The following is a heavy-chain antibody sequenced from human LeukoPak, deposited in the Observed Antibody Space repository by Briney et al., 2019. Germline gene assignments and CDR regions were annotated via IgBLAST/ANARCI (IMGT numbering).Heavy chain of an antibody. CDR1: GFTFSSYS. CDR2: ISSSSSYI. V-gene: IGHV3-21*01. D-gene: IGHD3-3*01. CDR3: ARESGPSAGTIFGVAITPFDP. J-gene: IGHJ5*02. Sequence: GGSLRLSCAASGFTFSSYSMNWVRQAPGKGLEWVSSISSSSSYIYYADSVKGRFTISRDNAKNSLYLQMNGLRAEDTAVYYCARESGPSAGTIFGVAITPFDPWGQGTLVTVSS.